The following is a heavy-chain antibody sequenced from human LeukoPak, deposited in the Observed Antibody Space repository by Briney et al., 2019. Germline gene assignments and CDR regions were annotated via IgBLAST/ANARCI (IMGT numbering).Heavy chain of an antibody. CDR2: IYTSGSI. CDR1: GGSISSYY. J-gene: IGHJ5*02. V-gene: IGHV4-4*07. Sequence: SETLSLACTVSGGSISSYYWSWIRQPAGKGLEWIGRIYTSGSITYNPSLKSRVSMSVDTSKNQFSLKLSSVTAADTAVYYCARDSGTTGEVKFDPWGQGTLVTVSS. CDR3: ARDSGTTGEVKFDP. D-gene: IGHD3-10*01.